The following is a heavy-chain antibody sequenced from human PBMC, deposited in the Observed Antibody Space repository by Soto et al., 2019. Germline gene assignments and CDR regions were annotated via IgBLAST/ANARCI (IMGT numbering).Heavy chain of an antibody. D-gene: IGHD3-10*01. Sequence: EVQLLESGGGLVQPGGSLRLSCEASRFTFSRNDMSWVRQAPGKGLVWVSGISATGASTYYADSVKGRFTISRDNSQNTLYLQMNSMRAEDTAVYYCAKMPMVRGADRYYYSGMDVWYQGTTVTVSS. V-gene: IGHV3-23*01. CDR1: RFTFSRND. J-gene: IGHJ6*02. CDR2: ISATGAST. CDR3: AKMPMVRGADRYYYSGMDV.